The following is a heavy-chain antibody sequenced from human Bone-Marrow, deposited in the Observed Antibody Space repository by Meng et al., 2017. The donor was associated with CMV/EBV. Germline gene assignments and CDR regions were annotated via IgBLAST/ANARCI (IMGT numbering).Heavy chain of an antibody. CDR3: AREGGRFLVGAMGY. J-gene: IGHJ4*02. CDR2: ISSSSSYI. V-gene: IGHV3-21*01. CDR1: GFTFSSYS. Sequence: GESLKISCAASGFTFSSYSMNWVRQAPGKGLEWVSSISSSSSYIYYADSVKGRFTISRDNAKNSLYLQMNSLRAEDTAVYYCAREGGRFLVGAMGYWGQGTLVTVSS. D-gene: IGHD1-26*01.